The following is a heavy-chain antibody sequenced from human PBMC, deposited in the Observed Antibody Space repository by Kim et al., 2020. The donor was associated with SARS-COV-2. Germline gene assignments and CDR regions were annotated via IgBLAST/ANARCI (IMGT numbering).Heavy chain of an antibody. CDR2: IYNRGST. Sequence: SETLSLTCIVSSGSISSHYWSWIRMPPGKGLEWIGNIYNRGSTNYSPSLKSRVTISVDTSKNQFSLKLRSVTAADTAVYYCARAIAKNWFDPWGQGTLVTVSS. D-gene: IGHD2-2*02. V-gene: IGHV4-59*11. CDR3: ARAIAKNWFDP. J-gene: IGHJ5*02. CDR1: SGSISSHY.